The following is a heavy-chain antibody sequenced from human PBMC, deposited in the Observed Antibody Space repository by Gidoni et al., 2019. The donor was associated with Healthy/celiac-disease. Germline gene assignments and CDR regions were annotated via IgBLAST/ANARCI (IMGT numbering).Heavy chain of an antibody. CDR2: IWYDGSNK. J-gene: IGHJ4*02. CDR1: VFTFSSYG. Sequence: QVQLVESGGGVVQPGRSLRLSCAASVFTFSSYGMHWVRQAPGKGLGWVAVIWYDGSNKYYADSVKGRFTISRDNSKNTLYLQMNSLRAEDTAVYYCAREPNYDILFYFDYWGQGTLVTVSS. CDR3: AREPNYDILFYFDY. V-gene: IGHV3-33*01. D-gene: IGHD3-9*01.